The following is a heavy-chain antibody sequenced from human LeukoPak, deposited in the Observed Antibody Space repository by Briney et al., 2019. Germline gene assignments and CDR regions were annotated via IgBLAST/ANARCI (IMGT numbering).Heavy chain of an antibody. Sequence: PSETLSLTCTVSGDSISSYYWSCIPQPPGKGLEWIGYISYSGSTNYNPSLESRVTISGDTSKNQFSLKLGSVTAADTAFYYGARQSRGTAARLFDYWGQGTLVTVSS. J-gene: IGHJ4*02. CDR2: ISYSGST. CDR1: GDSISSYY. CDR3: ARQSRGTAARLFDY. V-gene: IGHV4-59*08. D-gene: IGHD6-6*01.